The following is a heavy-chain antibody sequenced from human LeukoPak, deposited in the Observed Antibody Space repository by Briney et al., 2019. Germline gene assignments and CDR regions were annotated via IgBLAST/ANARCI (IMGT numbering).Heavy chain of an antibody. D-gene: IGHD3-16*01. CDR3: AKGLWGAYYYGMDA. V-gene: IGHV3-23*01. CDR2: ISGSGATT. J-gene: IGHJ6*02. CDR1: GFTFSNYA. Sequence: GGSLRLSCAASGFTFSNYAMSWVRQAPGKGLEWVSVISGSGATTDYADSVMGRFTISRDNSKNTLYLQLDSLRAEDTAVYFCAKGLWGAYYYGMDAWGQGTTVTVSS.